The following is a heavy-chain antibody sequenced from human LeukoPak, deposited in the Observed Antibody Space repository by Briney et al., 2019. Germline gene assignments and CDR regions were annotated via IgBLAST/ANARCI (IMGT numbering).Heavy chain of an antibody. Sequence: SETLSLTCTVSGGSISSYYWSWIRQPPGKGLEWIGYIYHSGSTYYSPSLKSRVTISVDRSKNQFSLKLSSVTAADTAVYYCASTGIAAAGTRDWGQGTLVTVSS. J-gene: IGHJ4*02. V-gene: IGHV4-59*12. CDR1: GGSISSYY. CDR3: ASTGIAAAGTRD. CDR2: IYHSGST. D-gene: IGHD6-13*01.